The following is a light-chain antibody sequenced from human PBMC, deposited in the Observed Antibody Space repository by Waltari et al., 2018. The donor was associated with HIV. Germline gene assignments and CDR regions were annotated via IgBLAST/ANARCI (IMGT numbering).Light chain of an antibody. V-gene: IGLV2-14*03. CDR2: DDS. CDR3: SSYTTSSDLDVV. Sequence: QSELTSPPCIAGSPGPSTTTSSTGPGAAVGGYNYVPWHQQKTVKAPQFIIYDDSERHTGVSSRFSGSKSGNTAFLTISGLQAENEADYYCSSYTTSSDLDVVFGGGTKRTV. CDR1: GAAVGGYNY. J-gene: IGLJ2*01.